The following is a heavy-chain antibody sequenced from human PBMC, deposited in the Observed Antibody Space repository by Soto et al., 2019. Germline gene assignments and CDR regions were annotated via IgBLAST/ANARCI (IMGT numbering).Heavy chain of an antibody. Sequence: QVQLQESGPGLVKPSGTLSLTCAVSSGSISSSNWWSWVRQPPGKGLEWIGEIYHSGSTNYNPSLKSRVTISVDKSKNQCSLKLSSVTAADTAVYYCARALGIAVAGSAFDIWGQGTMVTVSS. J-gene: IGHJ3*02. CDR3: ARALGIAVAGSAFDI. V-gene: IGHV4-4*02. CDR1: SGSISSSNW. CDR2: IYHSGST. D-gene: IGHD6-19*01.